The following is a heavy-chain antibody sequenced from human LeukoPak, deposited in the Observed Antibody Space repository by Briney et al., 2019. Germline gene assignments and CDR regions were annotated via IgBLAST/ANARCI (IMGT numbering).Heavy chain of an antibody. Sequence: SETLSLTCTVSGVSISSYSWSWIRQPPGKGLEWIGYIYNTGSTNYNPSLKSRVIISVDTSKNQFSLRLSSVTAADTAVYYCAGSSKYYYVAFGYWGQGTLVTVSS. CDR2: IYNTGST. D-gene: IGHD3-22*01. CDR3: AGSSKYYYVAFGY. CDR1: GVSISSYS. V-gene: IGHV4-59*08. J-gene: IGHJ4*02.